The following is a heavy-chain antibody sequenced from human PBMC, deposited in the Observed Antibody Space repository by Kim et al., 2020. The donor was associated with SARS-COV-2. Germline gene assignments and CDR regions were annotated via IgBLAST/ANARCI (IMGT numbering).Heavy chain of an antibody. CDR1: GGSFSGYY. Sequence: SETLSLTCAVYGGSFSGYYWSWIRQPPGKGLEWIGEINHSGSTNYNPSLKSRVTISVDTSKNQFSLKLSSVTAADTAVYYCARGALYSSSWYDYWGQGTLVTVSS. CDR2: INHSGST. J-gene: IGHJ4*02. V-gene: IGHV4-34*01. CDR3: ARGALYSSSWYDY. D-gene: IGHD6-13*01.